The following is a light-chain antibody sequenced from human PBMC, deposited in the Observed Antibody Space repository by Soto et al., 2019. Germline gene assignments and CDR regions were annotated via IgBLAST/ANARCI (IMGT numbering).Light chain of an antibody. V-gene: IGKV1-39*01. CDR1: QSISSY. CDR2: AAS. J-gene: IGKJ1*01. CDR3: QQSYSTPTWT. Sequence: DIQMTQSPSSLSASVGDRVTITCRASQSISSYLNWYQQKPGKAPKRLIYAASNLQSGVPSRFSDSESATDFTLTISSLQPEDFATYYCQQSYSTPTWTFGQGTKVEIK.